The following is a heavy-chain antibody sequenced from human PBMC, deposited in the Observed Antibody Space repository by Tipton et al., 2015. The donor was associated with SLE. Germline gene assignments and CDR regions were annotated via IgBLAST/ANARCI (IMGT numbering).Heavy chain of an antibody. Sequence: SLRLSCAASGFTVSSNYMSWVRQAPGKGLEWVSVIYSGGSTYYADSVKGRFTISRDNSKNSLYLQMNSLRAEDTAVYYCARGEIGTMIVVLHGAFDIWGQGTMVTVSS. D-gene: IGHD3-22*01. CDR2: IYSGGST. CDR3: ARGEIGTMIVVLHGAFDI. CDR1: GFTVSSNY. V-gene: IGHV3-53*01. J-gene: IGHJ3*02.